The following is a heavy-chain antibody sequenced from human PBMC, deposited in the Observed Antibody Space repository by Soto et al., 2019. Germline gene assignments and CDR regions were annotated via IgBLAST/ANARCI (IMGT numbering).Heavy chain of an antibody. CDR2: LNASGGTT. CDR3: AKDVADWSQGVIDY. Sequence: PGGSLRLSCAASGFTFSSYAMTWVRQAPGKGLEWVSVLNASGGTTYYADSVKGRFTISRDNSKNTLYLQMNSLRGEDTAVYYCAKDVADWSQGVIDYWGQGTLVTVSS. J-gene: IGHJ4*02. CDR1: GFTFSSYA. V-gene: IGHV3-23*01. D-gene: IGHD3-9*01.